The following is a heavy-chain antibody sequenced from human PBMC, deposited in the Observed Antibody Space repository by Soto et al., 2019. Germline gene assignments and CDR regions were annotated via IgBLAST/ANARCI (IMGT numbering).Heavy chain of an antibody. CDR1: GYSFTSYW. V-gene: IGHV5-10-1*01. CDR2: IDPSDSYT. D-gene: IGHD2-15*01. Sequence: GESLKISCKGSGYSFTSYWISWVRQMPGKGLEWMGRIDPSDSYTNYSPSFQGHVTISADKSISTAYPQWSSLKASDTAMYYCASCSGGSCPNYYYYGMDVWGQGTTVTVSS. J-gene: IGHJ6*02. CDR3: ASCSGGSCPNYYYYGMDV.